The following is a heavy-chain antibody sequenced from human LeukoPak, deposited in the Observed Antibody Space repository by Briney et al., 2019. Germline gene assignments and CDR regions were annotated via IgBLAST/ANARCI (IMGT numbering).Heavy chain of an antibody. CDR3: ARLNPYPIDY. CDR1: GGSISSSSYY. D-gene: IGHD2-2*02. CDR2: IYYSGST. V-gene: IGHV4-39*01. J-gene: IGHJ4*02. Sequence: SETLSLTCTVSGGSISSSSYYWGWIRQPPGKGLEWIGSIYYSGSTYYNPSLKSRVTISVDTSKNQFSLKLSSVTAADTAVYYCARLNPYPIDYWGQGTLVTVSS.